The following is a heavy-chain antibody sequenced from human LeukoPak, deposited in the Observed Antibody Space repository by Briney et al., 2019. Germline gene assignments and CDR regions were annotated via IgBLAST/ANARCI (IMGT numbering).Heavy chain of an antibody. J-gene: IGHJ4*02. Sequence: GASVKVSCKASGGTFSSYAISWVRQAPGQGLEWMGGIIPIFGTANYAQKFQDRVTITADKSTSTAYMELSSLRSNDTAVYYCARADYGGNFANSWGQGTLVTVSS. CDR1: GGTFSSYA. CDR3: ARADYGGNFANS. CDR2: IIPIFGTA. D-gene: IGHD4-23*01. V-gene: IGHV1-69*06.